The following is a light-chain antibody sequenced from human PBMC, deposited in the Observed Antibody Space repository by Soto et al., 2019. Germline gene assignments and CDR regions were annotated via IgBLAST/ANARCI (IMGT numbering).Light chain of an antibody. J-gene: IGKJ1*01. CDR1: QSISIY. Sequence: DIQMTQSPSSLSASVGDRVTITCRASQSISIYLHWYQQKTGKAPKLLISAASSLQSGVPSRFSGSGSGTDFTLTISSLQPEDFATYYCQQSFRTQWTFGQGTKVDIK. CDR2: AAS. V-gene: IGKV1-39*01. CDR3: QQSFRTQWT.